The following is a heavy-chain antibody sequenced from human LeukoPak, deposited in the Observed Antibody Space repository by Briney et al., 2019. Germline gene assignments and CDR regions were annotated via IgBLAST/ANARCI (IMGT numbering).Heavy chain of an antibody. CDR2: ISGSGGST. CDR1: GFTFSSYG. Sequence: GGSLRLSCAASGFTFSSYGMHWVRQAPGKGLEWVSAISGSGGSTYCADSVKGRFTISRDNSKNTLYLQMNSLRAEDTAVYYCATVLLWFGELIYFQHWGQGTLVTVSS. D-gene: IGHD3-10*01. CDR3: ATVLLWFGELIYFQH. V-gene: IGHV3-23*01. J-gene: IGHJ1*01.